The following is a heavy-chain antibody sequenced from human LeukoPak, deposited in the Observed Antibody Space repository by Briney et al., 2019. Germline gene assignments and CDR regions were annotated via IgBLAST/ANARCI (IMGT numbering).Heavy chain of an antibody. CDR3: ARVAHIAVAGTFDY. CDR2: IIPIFGTA. CDR1: GGTFSSYA. D-gene: IGHD6-19*01. Sequence: SVKVSCKASGGTFSSYAISWVRQAPGHGLEWMGGIIPIFGTANYAQKFQGRVTITADKSTSTAYMELSSLRSEDTAVYYCARVAHIAVAGTFDYWGQGTLVTVSS. J-gene: IGHJ4*02. V-gene: IGHV1-69*06.